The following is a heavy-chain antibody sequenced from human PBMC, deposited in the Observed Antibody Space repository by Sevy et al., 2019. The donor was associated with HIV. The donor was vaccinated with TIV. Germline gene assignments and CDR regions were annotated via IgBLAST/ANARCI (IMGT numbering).Heavy chain of an antibody. V-gene: IGHV4-61*02. CDR2: IYTSEST. Sequence: SETLSLTCTVSGGSISSGNYYWSWIRQPAGKGLEWIGRIYTSESTNYNPSHKSRVTISVDTSKNQFSLKLSSVTAAETAVYYCARESGDCSSTSCYEGVFDYWGQGTLVTVSS. J-gene: IGHJ4*02. CDR3: ARESGDCSSTSCYEGVFDY. D-gene: IGHD2-2*01. CDR1: GGSISSGNYY.